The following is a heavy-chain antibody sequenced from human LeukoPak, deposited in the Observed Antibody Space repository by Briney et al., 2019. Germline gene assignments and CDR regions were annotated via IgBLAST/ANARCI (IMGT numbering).Heavy chain of an antibody. CDR1: GFTFSSYS. CDR2: ISSSSSYI. Sequence: NPGGSLRLSCAASGFTFSSYSMNWVRQAPGKGLERVSSISSSSSYIYYADSVKGRFTISRDNAKNSLYLQMNSLRAEDTAVYYCARGSLYYSSSPPLDYWGQGTLVTVSS. CDR3: ARGSLYYSSSPPLDY. J-gene: IGHJ4*02. V-gene: IGHV3-21*01. D-gene: IGHD6-13*01.